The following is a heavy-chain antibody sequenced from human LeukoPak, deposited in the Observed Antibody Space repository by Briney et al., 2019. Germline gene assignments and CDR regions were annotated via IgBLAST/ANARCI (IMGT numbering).Heavy chain of an antibody. CDR2: IYHSGST. CDR3: ARDQGGGYGKVDV. J-gene: IGHJ6*02. D-gene: IGHD5-12*01. CDR1: GGPISSGGYY. Sequence: SSETLSLTCTVPGGPISSGGYYWSWIRQPPGEGLEWIGYIYHSGSTYYNPSLKSRVTISVDRSKNQFSLRLSSVTAADTAVYYCARDQGGGYGKVDVWGQGTTVTVSS. V-gene: IGHV4-30-2*01.